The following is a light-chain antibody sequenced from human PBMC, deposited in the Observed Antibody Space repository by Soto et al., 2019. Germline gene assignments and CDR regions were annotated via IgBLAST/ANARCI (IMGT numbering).Light chain of an antibody. CDR3: QQYNAYPLT. Sequence: DIQMTQSPSTLSASVGDRVTITCRASQSISGWLAWYQQKPGKAPKFLIHKAFILKSGVTSRFSGSGFGTEFTLIISSLQPDDFATYYCQQYNAYPLTFGGGTKVEIK. V-gene: IGKV1-5*03. CDR2: KAF. J-gene: IGKJ4*01. CDR1: QSISGW.